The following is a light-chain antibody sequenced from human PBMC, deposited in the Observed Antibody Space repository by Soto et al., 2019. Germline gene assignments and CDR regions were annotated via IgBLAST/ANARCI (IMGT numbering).Light chain of an antibody. CDR1: QSVISSY. J-gene: IGKJ1*01. Sequence: DIVLPQSPGTLSLSPGERATLSYMASQSVISSYFAWYQQKPGQAPRLLIYGASSRATGIPDRFSGSGSGTDFTLTISRLEPEDFAVYYCQQDGSSPGTVGQGTKVEIK. CDR2: GAS. CDR3: QQDGSSPGT. V-gene: IGKV3-20*01.